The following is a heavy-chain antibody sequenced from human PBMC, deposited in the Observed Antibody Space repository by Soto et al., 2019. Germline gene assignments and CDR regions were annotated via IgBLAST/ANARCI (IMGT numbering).Heavy chain of an antibody. V-gene: IGHV3-30-3*01. D-gene: IGHD1-1*01. CDR2: ISSDGSNR. J-gene: IGHJ4*02. Sequence: QVQLVESGGGVVQPGRSLRLSCAASGFIFSSYAMHWVRQAPGKGLEWVAVISSDGSNRYYADSVGGRFTIYRDKSENTVYLPMSSLTGDDTAVFYCAKAPWNLAHTHYFDFWGQGTLVTVSS. CDR3: AKAPWNLAHTHYFDF. CDR1: GFIFSSYA.